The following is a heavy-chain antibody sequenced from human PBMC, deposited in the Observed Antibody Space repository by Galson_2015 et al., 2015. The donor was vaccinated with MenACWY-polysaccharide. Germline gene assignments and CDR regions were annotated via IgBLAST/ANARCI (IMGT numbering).Heavy chain of an antibody. V-gene: IGHV4-59*01. CDR1: Y. J-gene: IGHJ5*02. D-gene: IGHD1-26*01. CDR2: IFYSGST. Sequence: YWAWIRQPPGKGLEWIGCIFYSGSTKYSPSLNSRVTISIDTSKNQFSLRLTSVTAADTAMYYCAREPTYSGSFGWFDPWGQGTLVTVSS. CDR3: AREPTYSGSFGWFDP.